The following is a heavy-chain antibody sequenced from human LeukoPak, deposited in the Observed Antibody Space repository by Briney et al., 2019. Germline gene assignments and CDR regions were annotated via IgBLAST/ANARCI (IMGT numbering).Heavy chain of an antibody. J-gene: IGHJ4*02. D-gene: IGHD1-26*01. CDR2: IKTDGSQI. V-gene: IGHV3-7*03. CDR1: GFTFSSYW. Sequence: PGGSLRLSCVASGFTFSSYWMTWVRQAPGKGLEWVANIKTDGSQIYYVDSVKGRFTISRDNAKNSLYLQMNSLRAEDTAIYYCAKEYTGTFSPFPSYFDNWGQGTLVTVSS. CDR3: AKEYTGTFSPFPSYFDN.